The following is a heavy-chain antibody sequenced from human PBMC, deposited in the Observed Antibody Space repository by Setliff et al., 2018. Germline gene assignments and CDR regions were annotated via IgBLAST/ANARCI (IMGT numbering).Heavy chain of an antibody. CDR1: GFTFSTYR. Sequence: PGGSLRLSCAASGFTFSTYRMHWVRQAPGKGLEWVAVIWDDGGNKYHADSVKGRFTISRDNSKNTLYLQMNSLRAEDTAFYYCARGRPYSNINWYFDLWGRGTLVTVSS. V-gene: IGHV3-33*08. CDR2: IWDDGGNK. CDR3: ARGRPYSNINWYFDL. J-gene: IGHJ2*01. D-gene: IGHD6-13*01.